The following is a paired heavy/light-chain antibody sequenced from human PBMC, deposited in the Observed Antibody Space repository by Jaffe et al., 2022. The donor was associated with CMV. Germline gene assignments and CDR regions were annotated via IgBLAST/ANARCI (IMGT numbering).Light chain of an antibody. CDR1: QSLSSRY. Sequence: EIVLTQSPGTLSLSPGERATLSCRASQSLSSRYLAWYQQKPGRAPRLLISGVSSGATGIPDRFSGSGSGTDFTLTISSLEPEDSAVYYCQQYSSSPLTFGGGTKVEIK. J-gene: IGKJ4*01. CDR3: QQYSSSPLT. CDR2: GVS. V-gene: IGKV3-20*01.
Heavy chain of an antibody. J-gene: IGHJ4*02. CDR2: LYSGGST. D-gene: IGHD1-1*01. V-gene: IGHV3-53*01. CDR1: GFSVTNNY. Sequence: EVQLVESGGGLIQPGGSLKLSCVVSGFSVTNNYMSWVRQAPEKGLEWVSVLYSGGSTYYADSVKGRFTISRDNSKNTLYLQMSSLKVDDTAVYYCATVPPGYAGTYLYYFDRWGQGTLVTVSS. CDR3: ATVPPGYAGTYLYYFDR.